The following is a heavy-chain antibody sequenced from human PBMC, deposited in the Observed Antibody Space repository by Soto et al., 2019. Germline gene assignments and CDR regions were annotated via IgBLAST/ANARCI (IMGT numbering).Heavy chain of an antibody. J-gene: IGHJ4*02. CDR3: EKWVAVAGRFAY. V-gene: IGHV3-23*01. Sequence: PGGSLRLSCAASGFTFSSYAMSWVRQAPGKGLEWVSAISGSGGSTYYADSVKGRFTISRDNSKNTLYLQMNSLRAEDTAVYYCEKWVAVAGRFAYWGQGTLVTVSS. CDR2: ISGSGGST. D-gene: IGHD6-19*01. CDR1: GFTFSSYA.